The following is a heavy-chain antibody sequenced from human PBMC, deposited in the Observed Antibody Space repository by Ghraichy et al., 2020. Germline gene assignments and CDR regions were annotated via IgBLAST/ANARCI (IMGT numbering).Heavy chain of an antibody. J-gene: IGHJ5*02. CDR1: GGSISSSSYY. Sequence: SQTLSLTCTVSGGSISSSSYYWGWIRQPPGKGLEWIGSIYYSGSTYYNPSLKSRVTISVDTSKNQFSLKLSSVTAADTAVYYCARDLRERNVWGSYRPTTSRSDWFDPWGQGTLVTVSS. CDR2: IYYSGST. CDR3: ARDLRERNVWGSYRPTTSRSDWFDP. V-gene: IGHV4-39*02. D-gene: IGHD3-16*02.